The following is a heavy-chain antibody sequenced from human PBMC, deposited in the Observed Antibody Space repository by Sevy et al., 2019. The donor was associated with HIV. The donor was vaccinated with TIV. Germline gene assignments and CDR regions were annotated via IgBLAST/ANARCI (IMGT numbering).Heavy chain of an antibody. CDR2: IIPILGIA. CDR3: ATSGYSYGDYYFDY. J-gene: IGHJ4*02. CDR1: GGTFSSYA. D-gene: IGHD5-18*01. Sequence: SVKVSCKASGGTFSSYAISWVRQAPGQGLEWMGRIIPILGIANYAQKFQGRVTITADKSTSTAYMELSSLRSEDTAVYYCATSGYSYGDYYFDYWGQGTLVTVSS. V-gene: IGHV1-69*04.